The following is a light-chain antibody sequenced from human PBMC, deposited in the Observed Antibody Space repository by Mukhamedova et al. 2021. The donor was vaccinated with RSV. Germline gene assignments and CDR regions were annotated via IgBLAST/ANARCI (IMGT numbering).Light chain of an antibody. V-gene: IGKV1-5*03. Sequence: WYQRRVHGKAPKLLMEKASSLESGVPSRFSGSGSGTEFTLSIRSLQPDDFATYYCQHYNSYPLTFGQGTKVETK. CDR3: QHYNSYPLT. J-gene: IGKJ1*01. CDR2: KAS.